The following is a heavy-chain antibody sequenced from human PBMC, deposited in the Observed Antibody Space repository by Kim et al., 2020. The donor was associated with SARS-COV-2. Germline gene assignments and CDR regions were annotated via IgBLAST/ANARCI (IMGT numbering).Heavy chain of an antibody. V-gene: IGHV3-23*01. CDR1: GFTFSSYA. Sequence: GGSLRLSCAASGFTFSSYAMSWVRQAPGKGLEWVSAISGSGGSTYYADSVKGRFTISRDNSKNTLYLQMNSLRAEDTAVYYCAKDSQRITIFGIFGHGMDVWGQGTTVTVSS. CDR2: ISGSGGST. CDR3: AKDSQRITIFGIFGHGMDV. D-gene: IGHD3-9*01. J-gene: IGHJ6*02.